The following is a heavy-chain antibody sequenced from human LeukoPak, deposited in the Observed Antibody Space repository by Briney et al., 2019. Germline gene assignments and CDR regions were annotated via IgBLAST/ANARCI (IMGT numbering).Heavy chain of an antibody. J-gene: IGHJ4*02. CDR3: ARVTLYGESALDY. CDR1: GFTFSDHY. Sequence: KPGGSLRLSCAASGFTFSDHYMSWIRQAPGKGLEWVSYISGSSHYTNTADSVKGRFTISRDNAKNALYLQMNSLRTEDTAIYYYARVTLYGESALDYWGQGTLVTVSS. D-gene: IGHD4-17*01. V-gene: IGHV3-11*06. CDR2: ISGSSHYT.